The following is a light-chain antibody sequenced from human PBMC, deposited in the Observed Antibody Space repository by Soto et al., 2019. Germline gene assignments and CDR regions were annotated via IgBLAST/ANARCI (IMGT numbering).Light chain of an antibody. J-gene: IGKJ1*01. Sequence: DIQMTQSPSTLSASVGDRVTITCRASQYSSSWLAWYQQKPGKAPKLLIYKVSSLKSGVPSRFSGSGSGTEFTLTISSLQPDDFATDDCQHYNSQRTFSQGTKVEIK. V-gene: IGKV1-5*03. CDR1: QYSSSW. CDR2: KVS. CDR3: QHYNSQRT.